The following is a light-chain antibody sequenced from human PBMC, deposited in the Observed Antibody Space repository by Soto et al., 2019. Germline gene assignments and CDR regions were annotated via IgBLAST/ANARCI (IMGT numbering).Light chain of an antibody. CDR1: SSCIGGYTY. J-gene: IGLJ1*01. CDR2: DVR. Sequence: QSALTQPASLSGSPGQSITISCSGTSSCIGGYTYVSWDQQLPGKVPKLILYDVRNRPSVVSDRFSGSKSGNAASLTISGLPAEDEAEYYCSSYTRTSTPYVFATRIKDTVL. V-gene: IGLV2-14*03. CDR3: SSYTRTSTPYV.